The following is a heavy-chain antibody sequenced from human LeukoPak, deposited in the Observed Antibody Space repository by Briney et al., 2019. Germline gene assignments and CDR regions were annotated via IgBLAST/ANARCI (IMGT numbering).Heavy chain of an antibody. CDR1: GYTFTGYY. D-gene: IGHD2-2*01. Sequence: SVKVSCKASGYTFTGYYMHWVRQAPGQGLEWMGGIIPIFGTANYAQKFQGRVTITTDESTSTAYMELSSLRSEDTAVYYCARVFLGVPGADPGGFGYYYMDVWGKGTTVTVSS. J-gene: IGHJ6*03. CDR2: IIPIFGTA. V-gene: IGHV1-69*05. CDR3: ARVFLGVPGADPGGFGYYYMDV.